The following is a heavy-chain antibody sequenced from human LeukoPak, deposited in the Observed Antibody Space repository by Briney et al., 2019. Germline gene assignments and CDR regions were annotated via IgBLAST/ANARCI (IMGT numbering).Heavy chain of an antibody. V-gene: IGHV1-18*01. CDR1: GYTFTSYG. D-gene: IGHD3-3*01. CDR3: ARDDRRFLEWSFFRGSTFDI. J-gene: IGHJ3*02. Sequence: GASVKVSCKASGYTFTSYGISWVRQAPGQGLEWMGWISAYNGNTNYAQKLQGRVTMTTDTSTSTAYMELRSLRSDDTAVYYCARDDRRFLEWSFFRGSTFDIWGQGTMVTVSS. CDR2: ISAYNGNT.